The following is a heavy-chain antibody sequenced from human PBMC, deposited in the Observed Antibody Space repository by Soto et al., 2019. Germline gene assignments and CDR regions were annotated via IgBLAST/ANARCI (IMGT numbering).Heavy chain of an antibody. CDR1: GFTFSGFG. J-gene: IGHJ3*02. CDR3: VRGRGGSYGGNSAHFDI. Sequence: QVQLVESGGGVVQPGTSLRLSCEASGFTFSGFGMHWVRQAPGKGLEWVAVIWYDGSKKYYADCVKGRFTISRDNSKNALYLQMNSLRDEDTAVYYGVRGRGGSYGGNSAHFDIWGQGTLVTVSS. CDR2: IWYDGSKK. V-gene: IGHV3-33*01. D-gene: IGHD4-17*01.